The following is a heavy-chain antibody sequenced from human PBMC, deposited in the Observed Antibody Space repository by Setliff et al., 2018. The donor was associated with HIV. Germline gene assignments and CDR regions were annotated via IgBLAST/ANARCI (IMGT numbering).Heavy chain of an antibody. Sequence: PSETLSLTCAVYGGSFSGHYWSWIRQPPGKGLEWIGEINHTGSTFYNPSLKSRVTITVDTSKNQISLQLTSVTAEDTALYYCARLPQDWGQGTLVTVSS. V-gene: IGHV4-34*01. CDR3: ARLPQD. J-gene: IGHJ4*02. CDR2: INHTGST. CDR1: GGSFSGHY.